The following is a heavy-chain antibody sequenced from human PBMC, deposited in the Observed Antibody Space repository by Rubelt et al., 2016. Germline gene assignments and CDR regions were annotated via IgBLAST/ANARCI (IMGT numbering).Heavy chain of an antibody. D-gene: IGHD6-19*01. V-gene: IGHV3-48*04. Sequence: PGGSLRLSCGASGLTVRSNYMSWVRQAPGKGLEWVSYISSSSSPIYYADSVKGRFTISRDNAKHSLYLQMNSLRAEDTAVYYCARDRRSSGWNNVPYFDSWGQGTLVTVSS. CDR3: ARDRRSSGWNNVPYFDS. CDR1: GLTVRSNY. CDR2: ISSSSSPI. J-gene: IGHJ4*02.